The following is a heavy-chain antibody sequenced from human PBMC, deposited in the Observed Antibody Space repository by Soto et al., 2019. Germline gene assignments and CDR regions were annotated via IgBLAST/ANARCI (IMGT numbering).Heavy chain of an antibody. CDR2: INHSGST. J-gene: IGHJ4*02. Sequence: PSETLSLTCAVYGGSFSGYYWSWIRQPPGKGLEWIGEINHSGSTNYNPSLKSRVTISVDTSKNQFSLKLSSVTAADTAVYYCARERTIFGVVIIPNYFDYWGQGTLVTVSS. D-gene: IGHD3-3*01. CDR3: ARERTIFGVVIIPNYFDY. V-gene: IGHV4-34*01. CDR1: GGSFSGYY.